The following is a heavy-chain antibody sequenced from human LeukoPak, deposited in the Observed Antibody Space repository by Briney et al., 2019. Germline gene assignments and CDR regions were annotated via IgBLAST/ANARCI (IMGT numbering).Heavy chain of an antibody. CDR2: ISYDGSNK. CDR3: ARDWDSSGWFVY. J-gene: IGHJ4*02. CDR1: GFTFSSYA. Sequence: GGSLRLSCAASGFTFSSYAMHWVRQAPGKGLEWVAVISYDGSNKYYADSVKGRFTISRDNSKNTLYLQMNSLRAEDTAVYYCARDWDSSGWFVYWGQGTLVTVSS. V-gene: IGHV3-30-3*01. D-gene: IGHD6-19*01.